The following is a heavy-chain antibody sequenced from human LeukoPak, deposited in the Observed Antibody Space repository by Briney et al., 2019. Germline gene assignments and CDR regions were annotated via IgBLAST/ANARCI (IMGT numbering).Heavy chain of an antibody. Sequence: SGGSLIFSCAAAGFTFSNYWRHGVRQAPGKVLLRVSRINSDGSSRSYADSVKGRFTISRDNAKNALYLQMNSQGAEDTAVYYCTRDLSGTYYGRFDYWGQGTLVTVSS. D-gene: IGHD1-26*01. CDR3: TRDLSGTYYGRFDY. V-gene: IGHV3-74*01. J-gene: IGHJ4*02. CDR1: GFTFSNYW. CDR2: INSDGSSR.